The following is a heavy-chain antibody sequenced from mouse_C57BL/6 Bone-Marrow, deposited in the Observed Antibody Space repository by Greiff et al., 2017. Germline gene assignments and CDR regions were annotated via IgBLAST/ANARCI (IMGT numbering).Heavy chain of an antibody. CDR1: GFSFTSYG. CDR3: AKKGGYGPFAY. CDR2: IWSGGST. D-gene: IGHD2-2*01. J-gene: IGHJ3*01. V-gene: IGHV2-5*01. Sequence: QVQLQQPGPGLVQPSQSLSITCTVSGFSFTSYGVHWVRQSPGKGLEWLGVIWSGGSTDYNAAFMSSLSITKYNSTSQVIFNMNSLQADDTAIYYCAKKGGYGPFAYWGQGTLVSVTA.